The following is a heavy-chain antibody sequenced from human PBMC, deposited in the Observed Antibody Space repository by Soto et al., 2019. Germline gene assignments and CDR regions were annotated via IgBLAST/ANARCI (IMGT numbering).Heavy chain of an antibody. D-gene: IGHD3-22*01. J-gene: IGHJ5*02. V-gene: IGHV3-30-3*01. CDR1: GFTFSSYA. CDR2: ISYDGSNK. Sequence: QVQLVESGGGVVQPGRSLRLSCAASGFTFSSYAMHWVRQAPGKGLEWVAVISYDGSNKYYADSVKGRFTISRDNSKNTLYLQMNSLRAEDTAVYYCARGPPPDYYDYNWFDPWGQGTLVTVSS. CDR3: ARGPPPDYYDYNWFDP.